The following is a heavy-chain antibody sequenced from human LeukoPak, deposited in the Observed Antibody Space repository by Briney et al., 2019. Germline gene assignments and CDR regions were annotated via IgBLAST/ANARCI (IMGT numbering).Heavy chain of an antibody. CDR2: IYYSGST. CDR1: GGSIRNYY. Sequence: PSETLSLTCTVSGGSIRNYYWSWIRQPPGKGLEWIGYIYYSGSTNYNPSLKSRVTISVDTSKNQFSLKLSSVTAADTAVYYCARVGEGYNWNYDDYWGQGTLVTVSS. D-gene: IGHD1-20*01. CDR3: ARVGEGYNWNYDDY. V-gene: IGHV4-59*12. J-gene: IGHJ4*02.